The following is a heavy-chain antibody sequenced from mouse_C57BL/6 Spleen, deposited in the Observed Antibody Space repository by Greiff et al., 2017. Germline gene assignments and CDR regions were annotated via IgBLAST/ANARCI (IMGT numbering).Heavy chain of an antibody. V-gene: IGHV14-2*01. D-gene: IGHD1-1*01. CDR3: SRRALMYYYGSSYWYFDV. Sequence: VQLQQSGAELVKPGASVKFSCTASGFNINDYYMHWVQQRTEQGLEWIGRIDPEDGETKYAPKFQGKATITADTSSNTAYLQHSSLTSEDTAVYSWSRRALMYYYGSSYWYFDVWGTGTTVTVSS. CDR2: IDPEDGET. J-gene: IGHJ1*03. CDR1: GFNINDYY.